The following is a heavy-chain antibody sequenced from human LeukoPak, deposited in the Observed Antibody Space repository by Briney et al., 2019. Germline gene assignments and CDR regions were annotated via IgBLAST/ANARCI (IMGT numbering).Heavy chain of an antibody. V-gene: IGHV1-18*01. J-gene: IGHJ4*02. CDR2: ISTYNGIA. Sequence: GASVKVSCKASGYTFSTYGTTYCITWVRQAPGQGLEWMGWISTYNGIANYAQKLQGRVTMTTDTSTSTAYMELRSLRSDDTAVYYCARVGPRDYWGQGTLVTVSS. CDR1: GYTFSTYG. CDR3: ARVGPRDY.